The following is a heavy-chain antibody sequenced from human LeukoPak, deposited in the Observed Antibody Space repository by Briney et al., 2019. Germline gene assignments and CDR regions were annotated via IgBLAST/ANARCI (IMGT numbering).Heavy chain of an antibody. CDR3: ARGGQPYYYYYMDV. V-gene: IGHV4-34*01. CDR2: INHSGST. Sequence: SETLSLTCAVYGGSFSGYYWSWLRQPPGKGLEWIGEINHSGSTNYNPSLKSRVTISVDTSKNQFSLKLSSVTAADTAVYYCARGGQPYYYYYMDVWGKGTTVTVSS. CDR1: GGSFSGYY. J-gene: IGHJ6*03.